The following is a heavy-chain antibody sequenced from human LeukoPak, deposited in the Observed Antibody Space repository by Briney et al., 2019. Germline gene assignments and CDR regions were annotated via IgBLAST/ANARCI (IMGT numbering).Heavy chain of an antibody. J-gene: IGHJ4*02. V-gene: IGHV1-46*01. D-gene: IGHD5-24*01. Sequence: ASVTVSCKASGYTFTSYYMHWVRQAPGQGLEWMGIMNPSGGSTSYAQKFQGRVTMNRDMSTSTVYMELSSLRSEDTAVYYCAKDTVELTTPGDYWGQGTLVTVSS. CDR3: AKDTVELTTPGDY. CDR1: GYTFTSYY. CDR2: MNPSGGST.